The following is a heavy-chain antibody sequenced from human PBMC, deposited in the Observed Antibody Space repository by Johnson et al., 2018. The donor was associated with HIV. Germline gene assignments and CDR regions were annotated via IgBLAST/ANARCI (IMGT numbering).Heavy chain of an antibody. D-gene: IGHD2-2*01. V-gene: IGHV3-7*03. J-gene: IGHJ3*02. CDR1: GFTFSSYW. CDR2: IKQDGSEK. Sequence: MLLVESGGGLVQPGGSLRLSCAASGFTFSSYWMSWVRQAPGKGLEWVANIKQDGSEKYYVDSVKGRFTISRDNSKNTLYLQMNSLRAEDTAVYYRAKDGTSYGRGPAAVDSWGQGTMVTVSS. CDR3: AKDGTSYGRGPAAVDS.